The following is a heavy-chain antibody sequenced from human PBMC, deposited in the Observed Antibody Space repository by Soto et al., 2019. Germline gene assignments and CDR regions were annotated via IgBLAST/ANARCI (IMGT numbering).Heavy chain of an antibody. D-gene: IGHD2-8*01. CDR3: AKVLDCTNGVCYYYYGMDV. J-gene: IGHJ6*02. V-gene: IGHV3-30*18. CDR2: ISYDGSNK. Sequence: PGGSLRLSCAASGFTFSSYGMHWVRQAPGKGLEWVAVISYDGSNKYYADSVKGRFTISRDNSKNALYLQMNSLRAEDTAVYYCAKVLDCTNGVCYYYYGMDVWGQGTTVTVSS. CDR1: GFTFSSYG.